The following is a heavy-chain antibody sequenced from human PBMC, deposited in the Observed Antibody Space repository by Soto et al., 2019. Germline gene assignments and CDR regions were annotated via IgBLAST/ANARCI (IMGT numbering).Heavy chain of an antibody. CDR2: IWYDGSNK. CDR3: ARDQERGYYYYGLDV. CDR1: GFSFSSYG. Sequence: PGGSLRLSCAASGFSFSSYGMHWVRQAPGKGLEWVAVIWYDGSNKYYADSVKGRFTISRDNSKNTLYLQMNSLRAEDTAVYYCARDQERGYYYYGLDVWGQGTTVTVSS. V-gene: IGHV3-33*01. J-gene: IGHJ6*02.